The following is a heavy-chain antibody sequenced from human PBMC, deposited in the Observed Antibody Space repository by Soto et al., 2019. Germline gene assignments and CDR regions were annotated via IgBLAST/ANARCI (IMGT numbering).Heavy chain of an antibody. D-gene: IGHD1-26*01. CDR1: GFTFDDYT. Sequence: PVGSLRLSCAASGFTFDDYTMHWVRQAPGKGLEWVSLISWDGGSTYYADSVKGRFTISRDNSKNSLYLQMNSLRTEDTALYYCAKDIKSGKDYYYGMDVWGQGTTVTVSS. CDR3: AKDIKSGKDYYYGMDV. V-gene: IGHV3-43*01. J-gene: IGHJ6*02. CDR2: ISWDGGST.